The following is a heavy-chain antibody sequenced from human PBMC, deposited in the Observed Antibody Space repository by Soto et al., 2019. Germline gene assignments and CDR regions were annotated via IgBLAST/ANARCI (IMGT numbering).Heavy chain of an antibody. V-gene: IGHV3-33*01. CDR1: GFTFSSYG. J-gene: IGHJ6*02. D-gene: IGHD3-10*01. CDR3: ARGLLWFGELLGMDV. CDR2: IWYDGSNK. Sequence: QVQLVESGGGVVQPGRSLRLSCAASGFTFSSYGMHWVRQAPGKGLEWVAVIWYDGSNKYYADSVKGRFTISRDNSKNTLYLQMNSRRAEDTAVYYCARGLLWFGELLGMDVWGQGTTVTVSS.